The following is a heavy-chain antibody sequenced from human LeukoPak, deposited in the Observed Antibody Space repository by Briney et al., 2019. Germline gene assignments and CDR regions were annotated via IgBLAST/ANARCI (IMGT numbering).Heavy chain of an antibody. V-gene: IGHV1-2*02. CDR1: GYTFTGYY. Sequence: ASVKVSRKASGYTFTGYYMHWVRQAPGQGLEWMGWINPNSGGTNYAQKFQGRVTMTRDTSISTAYMELSRLRSDDTAVYYCARGSYYYDSSGYYFVWFDPWGQGTLVTVSS. J-gene: IGHJ5*02. CDR2: INPNSGGT. CDR3: ARGSYYYDSSGYYFVWFDP. D-gene: IGHD3-22*01.